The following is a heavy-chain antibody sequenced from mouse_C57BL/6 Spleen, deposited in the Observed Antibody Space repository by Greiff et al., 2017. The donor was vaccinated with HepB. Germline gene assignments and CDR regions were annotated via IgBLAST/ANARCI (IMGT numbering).Heavy chain of an antibody. CDR1: GYTFTSYW. CDR2: IHPNSGST. V-gene: IGHV1-64*01. D-gene: IGHD1-1*01. J-gene: IGHJ3*01. Sequence: QVQLQQPGAELVKPGASVKLSCKASGYTFTSYWMHWVKQRPGQGLEWIGMIHPNSGSTNYNEKFKSKATLTVDKSSSTAYMQLSSLTSEDSAVYYCARGYYGSSPDWLAYWGQGTLVTVSA. CDR3: ARGYYGSSPDWLAY.